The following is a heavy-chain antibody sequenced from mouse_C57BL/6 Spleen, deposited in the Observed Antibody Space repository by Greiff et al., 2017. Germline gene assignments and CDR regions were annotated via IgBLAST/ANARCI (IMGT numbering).Heavy chain of an antibody. V-gene: IGHV14-3*01. CDR2: FDPAIGNI. Sequence: VQLQQSVAELVRPGPSVRFSCKASGSTFKKTFMPGVKQRPDQGLGGIGGFDPAIGNIKYAPKFQGKATITADTSSNTAYLQLSSLTSEATAIYYCARPYYSSFAYWGQGTLVTVSA. CDR3: ARPYYSSFAY. CDR1: GSTFKKTF. J-gene: IGHJ3*01. D-gene: IGHD2-5*01.